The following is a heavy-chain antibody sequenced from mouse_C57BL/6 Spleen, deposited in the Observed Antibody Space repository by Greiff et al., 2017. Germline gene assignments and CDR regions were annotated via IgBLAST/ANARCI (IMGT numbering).Heavy chain of an antibody. D-gene: IGHD2-4*01. CDR1: GYTFTDYY. CDR3: ARRYDYPSYAMDY. Sequence: QVQLKESGPELVKPGASVKISCKASGYTFTDYYINWVKQRPGQGLEWIGWIFPGSGSTYYNEKFKGKATLTVDKSSSTAYMLLSSLTSEDSAVYFCARRYDYPSYAMDYWGQGTSVTVSS. J-gene: IGHJ4*01. V-gene: IGHV1-75*01. CDR2: IFPGSGST.